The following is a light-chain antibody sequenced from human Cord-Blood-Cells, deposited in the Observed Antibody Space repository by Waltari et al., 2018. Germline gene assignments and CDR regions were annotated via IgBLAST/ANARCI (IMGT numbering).Light chain of an antibody. Sequence: SYELTQPPSVSVSPGQTASITCSGDKLGDKYACWYQQKPGQSPVLVIYQDSKRPSGITERFSGSNYGNTATLTISGTQAMDEADYYCQAWDSSTGVVFGGGTKLTVL. CDR3: QAWDSSTGVV. CDR1: KLGDKY. V-gene: IGLV3-1*01. CDR2: QDS. J-gene: IGLJ2*01.